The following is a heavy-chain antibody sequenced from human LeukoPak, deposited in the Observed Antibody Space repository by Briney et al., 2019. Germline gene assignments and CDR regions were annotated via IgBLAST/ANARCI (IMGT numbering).Heavy chain of an antibody. CDR2: ISAYNGNT. Sequence: ASVKVSCKASGYTFPSYGISWVRQAPGQGLEWMGWISAYNGNTNYAQNLQGRVTMTTVTSTSTAYMELRSLRSDDTAVYYCARDSAVAGMVFDYWGQGTLVTVSS. V-gene: IGHV1-18*01. J-gene: IGHJ4*02. CDR1: GYTFPSYG. CDR3: ARDSAVAGMVFDY. D-gene: IGHD6-19*01.